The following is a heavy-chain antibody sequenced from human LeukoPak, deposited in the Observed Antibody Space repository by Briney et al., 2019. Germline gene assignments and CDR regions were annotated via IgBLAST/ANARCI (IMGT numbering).Heavy chain of an antibody. D-gene: IGHD3-9*01. J-gene: IGHJ4*02. CDR1: GYTFTSYD. CDR2: MNPNSGNT. V-gene: IGHV1-8*01. Sequence: ASVKVSCKASGYTFTSYDINWVRQATGQGLEWMGWMNPNSGNTGYAQKFQGRVTMTRNTSISTAYMELSSLRSEDTAVYYCARHTRGYDILTGYYYYFDYWGQGTLVTVSS. CDR3: ARHTRGYDILTGYYYYFDY.